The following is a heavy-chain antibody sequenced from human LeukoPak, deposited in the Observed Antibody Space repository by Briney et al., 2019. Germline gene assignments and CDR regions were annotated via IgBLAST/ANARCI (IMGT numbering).Heavy chain of an antibody. D-gene: IGHD2-21*02. CDR2: IQEDGSGE. J-gene: IGHJ4*01. CDR1: GFSLSSSW. V-gene: IGHV3-7*01. Sequence: AWSLRLSCAASGFSLSSSWLGWVRQTPGKGLEWVAMIQEDGSGETYVDSVQGRFTIFRDNAKNSLYLQMHSLRVDDTSVYYCTRGGGDLWGQGTLVTVSS. CDR3: TRGGGDL.